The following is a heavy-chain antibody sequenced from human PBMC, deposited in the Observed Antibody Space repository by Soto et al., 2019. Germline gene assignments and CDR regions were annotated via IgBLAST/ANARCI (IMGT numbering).Heavy chain of an antibody. CDR2: IFYTGNT. CDR1: GGSISTYY. V-gene: IGHV4-59*13. D-gene: IGHD3-10*01. J-gene: IGHJ5*02. Sequence: QVQLQESGPGLVKPSETLSLTCTVTGGSISTYYWSWIRQPPGKGLEWIGHIFYTGNTHYNPSLKSRVTISVDTSTNRFSLRLRSVSAADTAVYYCARAKSFEFHNWFDPWGQGTLVTVSS. CDR3: ARAKSFEFHNWFDP.